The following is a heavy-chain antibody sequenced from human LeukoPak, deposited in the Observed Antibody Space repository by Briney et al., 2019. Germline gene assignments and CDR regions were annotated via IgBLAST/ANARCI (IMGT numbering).Heavy chain of an antibody. Sequence: GGSLRLSCAASGFTVSSNYMTWVRQAPGKGLEWVSIIYSGGSTYYADSVKGRFTISRHNSKNTLYLQMDSLRPEDTAVYYCARDLRGGGIDAFDIWGQGTMVTVSS. CDR1: GFTVSSNY. CDR2: IYSGGST. CDR3: ARDLRGGGIDAFDI. V-gene: IGHV3-53*04. J-gene: IGHJ3*02. D-gene: IGHD4-23*01.